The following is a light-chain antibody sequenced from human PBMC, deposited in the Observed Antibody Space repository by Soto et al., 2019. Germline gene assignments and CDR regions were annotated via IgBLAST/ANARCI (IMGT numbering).Light chain of an antibody. CDR2: AAS. CDR1: RNIDNY. CDR3: QQSYNDIQT. J-gene: IGKJ2*01. Sequence: DIQMTQSPSSLSASVGDRVTITCRATRNIDNYMNWYQQRPGEVPKVLIYAASNLQSGVPSRFSGSGSGTDFTLTISSLQPEDFATYYCQQSYNDIQTFGQGTKVVIK. V-gene: IGKV1-39*01.